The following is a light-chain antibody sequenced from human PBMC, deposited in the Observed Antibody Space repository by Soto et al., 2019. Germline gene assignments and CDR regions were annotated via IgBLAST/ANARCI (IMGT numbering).Light chain of an antibody. CDR2: EVT. CDR1: GSDVGGYNY. J-gene: IGLJ3*02. V-gene: IGLV2-8*01. CDR3: NSYAASGNLWV. Sequence: QSALTQPPSASGSPGQSVTISCTGTGSDVGGYNYVSWYQQHPGKAPKLMIYEVTQRPSGVPNRFSGSKSGNTASLTVSGLQAEDEADYYCNSYAASGNLWVFGGGTKLTVL.